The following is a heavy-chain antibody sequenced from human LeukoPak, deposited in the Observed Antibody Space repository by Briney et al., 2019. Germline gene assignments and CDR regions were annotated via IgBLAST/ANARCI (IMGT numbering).Heavy chain of an antibody. CDR2: INWNGGST. CDR1: GFTFSSYA. V-gene: IGHV3-20*04. CDR3: AGVRGDDYVWGSYYGYFDY. J-gene: IGHJ4*02. Sequence: GGSLRLSCAASGFTFSSYAMHWVRQAPGKGLEWVSGINWNGGSTGYADSVKGRFTISRDNAKNSLYLQMNSLRAEDTALYYCAGVRGDDYVWGSYYGYFDYWGQGTLVTVSS. D-gene: IGHD3-16*01.